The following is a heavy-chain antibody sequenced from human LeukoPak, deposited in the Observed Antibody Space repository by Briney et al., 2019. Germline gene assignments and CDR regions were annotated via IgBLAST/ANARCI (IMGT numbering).Heavy chain of an antibody. CDR3: AREAYCGGDCYQFDY. D-gene: IGHD2-21*01. CDR1: GFTFSSYS. CDR2: ISRSSSTI. Sequence: GGSLRLSCAASGFTFSSYSMNWVRQAPGKGLEWVSYISRSSSTIYYADSVKGRFIISRDNAKNSLYLQMNSLRAEDTAVYYCAREAYCGGDCYQFDYWGQGTLVTVSS. J-gene: IGHJ4*02. V-gene: IGHV3-48*01.